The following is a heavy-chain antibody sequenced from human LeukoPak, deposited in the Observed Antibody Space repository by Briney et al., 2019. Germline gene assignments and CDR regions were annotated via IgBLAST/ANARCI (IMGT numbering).Heavy chain of an antibody. J-gene: IGHJ1*01. D-gene: IGHD3-22*01. CDR2: INPSGGST. V-gene: IGHV1-46*01. Sequence: ASVKVSCKASGYTFTSYYMHWVRQAPGQGLEWMGIINPSGGSTSYAQKLQGRVTMTRDTSSTTAYMELSRLRSDDTAVYYCARLVVISTTSEYFQEWGQGTLVIVSS. CDR3: ARLVVISTTSEYFQE. CDR1: GYTFTSYY.